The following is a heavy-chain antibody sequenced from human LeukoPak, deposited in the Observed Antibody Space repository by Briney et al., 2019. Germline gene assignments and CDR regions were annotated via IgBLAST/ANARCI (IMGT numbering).Heavy chain of an antibody. CDR2: IIPIFGTA. D-gene: IGHD5-12*01. CDR3: ASNIVATIWRRYYFDY. J-gene: IGHJ4*02. CDR1: GGTFSGYA. Sequence: SVKVSCKASGGTFSGYAISWVRQAPGQGLEWMGGIIPIFGTANYAQKFQGRVTITTDESTSTAYMELSSLRSEDTAVYYCASNIVATIWRRYYFDYWGQGTLVTVSS. V-gene: IGHV1-69*05.